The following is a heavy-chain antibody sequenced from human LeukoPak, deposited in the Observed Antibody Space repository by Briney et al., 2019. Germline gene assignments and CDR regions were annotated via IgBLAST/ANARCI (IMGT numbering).Heavy chain of an antibody. CDR3: ARALERYYFGF. V-gene: IGHV6-1*01. J-gene: IGHJ4*02. D-gene: IGHD1-1*01. CDR1: GDTVSGNSGA. Sequence: SQTLSLTCAISGDTVSGNSGAWIWIRQSPSRGLEWLGRTYYMSKWFHDYAISVKGRIIISPDTANNQFSLHLSSVTADDTGVYYCARALERYYFGFWGQGTLVTVSS. CDR2: TYYMSKWFH.